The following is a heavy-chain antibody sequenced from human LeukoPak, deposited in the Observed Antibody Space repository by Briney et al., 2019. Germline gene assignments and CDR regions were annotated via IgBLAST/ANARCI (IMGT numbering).Heavy chain of an antibody. CDR1: GGSISSGGYS. D-gene: IGHD4-11*01. Sequence: SETLSLTCAVSGGSISSGGYSWSWVRQPPGKGLEWIGYTYHSGSTYYNPSLKSRVTISVDRSKNQFSLKLSSVTAADTAVYYCARVKGRDYTNWFGPWGQGTLVTVSS. CDR2: TYHSGST. V-gene: IGHV4-30-2*01. CDR3: ARVKGRDYTNWFGP. J-gene: IGHJ5*02.